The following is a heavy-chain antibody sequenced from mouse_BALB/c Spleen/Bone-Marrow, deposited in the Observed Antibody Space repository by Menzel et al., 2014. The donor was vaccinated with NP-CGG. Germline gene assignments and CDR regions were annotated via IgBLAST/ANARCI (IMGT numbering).Heavy chain of an antibody. D-gene: IGHD1-1*02. J-gene: IGHJ3*01. CDR3: ARHGGYRTWFAY. CDR1: GFTFSDYY. CDR2: ISNGGGST. V-gene: IGHV5-12*02. Sequence: EVKLMESGGGLVQPGGSLKLSCATSGFTFSDYYMYWVRQTPEKRPEWVAYISNGGGSTYYPDTVKGRFTISRDNAKNTLYLQMSRLKSEDTAMYYCARHGGYRTWFAYWGQGTLVTVSA.